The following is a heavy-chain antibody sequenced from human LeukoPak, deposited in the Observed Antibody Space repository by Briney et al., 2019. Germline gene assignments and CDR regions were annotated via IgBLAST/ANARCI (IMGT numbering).Heavy chain of an antibody. CDR2: ISWNSGSI. CDR3: SSTFGSGSYLHS. CDR1: GFTFDDYA. Sequence: GRSLRLSCAASGFTFDDYAMHWVRQAPGKGLEWVSGISWNSGSIGYADSVKDRFIISRDNARRSLYLQMNSLRPEDTAFYYCSSTFGSGSYLHSWGQGTLVTVSS. J-gene: IGHJ5*02. V-gene: IGHV3-9*01. D-gene: IGHD3-10*01.